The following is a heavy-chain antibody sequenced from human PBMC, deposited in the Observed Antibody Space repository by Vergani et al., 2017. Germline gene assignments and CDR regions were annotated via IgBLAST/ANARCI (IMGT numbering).Heavy chain of an antibody. V-gene: IGHV4-38-2*02. D-gene: IGHD6-6*01. CDR2: IYHGGMT. CDR3: ARGRCIAARPPSSRSCYYYYYMDV. Sequence: QVHLQESGPGLVKPSETLSLTCSVSNYSIGRDYFWGWIRRSPGKVLEYIASIYHGGMTYYNPSLKSRATISVDTSKNQLSLKLSSVTAADTAVYYCARGRCIAARPPSSRSCYYYYYMDVWGKGTTVTVSS. J-gene: IGHJ6*03. CDR1: NYSIGRDYF.